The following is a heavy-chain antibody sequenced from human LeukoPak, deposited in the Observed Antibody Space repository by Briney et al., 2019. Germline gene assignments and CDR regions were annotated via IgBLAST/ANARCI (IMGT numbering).Heavy chain of an antibody. CDR3: AREDVNAETYNPEVGWFDP. CDR1: GYTFTSYG. CDR2: ISAYNGNT. V-gene: IGHV1-18*01. D-gene: IGHD1-14*01. Sequence: ASVKVSCKASGYTFTSYGISWVRQAPGQGLEWMGWISAYNGNTNYAQKLQGRVTMTTDTSTSTAYMELRSLRSDDTAVYYCAREDVNAETYNPEVGWFDPWGQGTLVTVSS. J-gene: IGHJ5*02.